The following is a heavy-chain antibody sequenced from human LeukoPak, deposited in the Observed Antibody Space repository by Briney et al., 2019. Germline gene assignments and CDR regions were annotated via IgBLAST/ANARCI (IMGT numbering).Heavy chain of an antibody. CDR1: GFTFSNAW. J-gene: IGHJ3*02. V-gene: IGHV3-15*01. CDR2: IKTKADGGPT. CDR3: TTNDAFDI. Sequence: GGSLRLSCAASGFTFSNAWMNWVRQVPGKGLEWVGRIKTKADGGPTDYAAPVKGRFTISRDDPKNMLYLQLNSLKTEDTAVYYCTTNDAFDIWGQGTMVTVSS.